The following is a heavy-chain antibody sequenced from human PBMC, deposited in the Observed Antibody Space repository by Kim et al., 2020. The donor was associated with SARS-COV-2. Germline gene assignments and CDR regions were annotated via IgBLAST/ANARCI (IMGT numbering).Heavy chain of an antibody. Sequence: SETLSLTCTVSGGSISSYYWSWIRQPPGKGLEWIGYIYYSGSTNYNPSLKSRVTISVDTSKNQFSLKLSSVTAADTAVYYCARVTVSPDGWFDPWGQGTLVTISS. CDR3: ARVTVSPDGWFDP. V-gene: IGHV4-59*01. CDR2: IYYSGST. J-gene: IGHJ5*02. CDR1: GGSISSYY. D-gene: IGHD4-4*01.